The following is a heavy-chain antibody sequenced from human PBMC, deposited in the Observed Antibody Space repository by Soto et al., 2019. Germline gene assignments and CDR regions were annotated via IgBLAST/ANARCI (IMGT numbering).Heavy chain of an antibody. CDR1: GFTFSSYW. CDR2: IKQDGSEK. CDR3: AREAAYHCSSTSCQRTKFDY. J-gene: IGHJ4*02. D-gene: IGHD2-2*01. V-gene: IGHV3-7*01. Sequence: GGSLRLSCAASGFTFSSYWMSWVRQAPGKGLEWVANIKQDGSEKYYVDSVKGRFTISRDNAKNSLYLQMNSLRAEDTAVYYCAREAAYHCSSTSCQRTKFDYWGQGTLVTVSS.